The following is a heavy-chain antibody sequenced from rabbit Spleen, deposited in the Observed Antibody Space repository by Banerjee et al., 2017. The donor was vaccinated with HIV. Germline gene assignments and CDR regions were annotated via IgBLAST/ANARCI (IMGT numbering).Heavy chain of an antibody. Sequence: QSLVESGGDLVKPGASLTLTCTASGVSFSISSYMCWVRQAPGKGLEWIACIDAGSSGFTYFATWAKGRFTISKTSSTTVTLQMTRLTAADTAAYFCARYTASSFSSYGMDLWGPGTLVTVS. CDR1: GVSFSISSY. V-gene: IGHV1S40*01. J-gene: IGHJ6*01. CDR2: IDAGSSGFT. D-gene: IGHD8-1*01. CDR3: ARYTASSFSSYGMDL.